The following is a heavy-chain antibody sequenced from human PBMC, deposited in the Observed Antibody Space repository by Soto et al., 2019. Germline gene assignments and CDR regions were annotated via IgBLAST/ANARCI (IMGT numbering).Heavy chain of an antibody. J-gene: IGHJ6*03. D-gene: IGHD3-10*01. CDR1: GFTFDDYA. Sequence: GGSLRLSCAASGFTFDDYAMHWVRQAPGKGLEWVSGISWNSGSIGYADSVKGRFTISRDNAKNSLYLQMNSLRAEDTALYYCAKDMVVVRGVNPHHYYYYMDVWGKGTTVTVSS. V-gene: IGHV3-9*01. CDR2: ISWNSGSI. CDR3: AKDMVVVRGVNPHHYYYYMDV.